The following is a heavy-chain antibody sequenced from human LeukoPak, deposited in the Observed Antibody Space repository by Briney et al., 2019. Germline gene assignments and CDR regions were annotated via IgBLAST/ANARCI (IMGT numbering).Heavy chain of an antibody. CDR2: ISYDGSNK. CDR3: ARDHRLVYDY. V-gene: IGHV3-30-3*01. J-gene: IGHJ4*02. Sequence: GGSLRLSCAASGFTFSSYAMHWVRQAPGKGLEWVAVISYDGSNKYYADSVKGRFTISRDNSKNTLYLQMNSLRAEDTAVYYCARDHRLVYDYWGQGTLVTVSS. CDR1: GFTFSSYA. D-gene: IGHD6-19*01.